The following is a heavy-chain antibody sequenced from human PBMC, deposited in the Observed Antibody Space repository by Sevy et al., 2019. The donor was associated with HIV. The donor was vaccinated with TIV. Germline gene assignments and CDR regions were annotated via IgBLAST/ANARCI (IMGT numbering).Heavy chain of an antibody. J-gene: IGHJ4*02. Sequence: ASVKVSCKASGYTFTSYDINWVRQATGQGLEWMGWMNPNRGNTGYAQKFQGRVTMTRNTSISTAYMELSSLRSEDTAVYYCARGGAFDFCSGYLFDYWGQGALVTVSS. CDR3: ARGGAFDFCSGYLFDY. CDR1: GYTFTSYD. CDR2: MNPNRGNT. D-gene: IGHD3-3*01. V-gene: IGHV1-8*01.